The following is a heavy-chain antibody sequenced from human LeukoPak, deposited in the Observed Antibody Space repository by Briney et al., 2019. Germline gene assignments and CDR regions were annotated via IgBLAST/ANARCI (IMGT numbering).Heavy chain of an antibody. CDR2: IYYSGST. CDR1: GGSISSSSYY. V-gene: IGHV4-39*07. CDR3: AKGRKDFDTNLGPFDS. D-gene: IGHD3-9*01. Sequence: SETLSLTCTVSGGSISSSSYYWGWIRQPPRKGLEWIASIYYSGSTYYNPSLKSRVTISVGTSKTQFSLKVTSVTTADTAVYYCAKGRKDFDTNLGPFDSWGQGILVTVSS. J-gene: IGHJ4*02.